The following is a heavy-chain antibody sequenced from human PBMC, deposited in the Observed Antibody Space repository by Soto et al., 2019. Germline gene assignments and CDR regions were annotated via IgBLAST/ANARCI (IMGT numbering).Heavy chain of an antibody. V-gene: IGHV3-33*01. Sequence: SLRLSCAASGFTFSSYGMHWVRQAPGKGLEWVVFIWYYGSNKYYADSVKGRFTISRDNSRNTLYLQMNSLRAEDTSVYYCARGHDSSGYYSDEIFDYWGQGTLVTVSS. D-gene: IGHD3-22*01. CDR2: IWYYGSNK. CDR3: ARGHDSSGYYSDEIFDY. J-gene: IGHJ4*02. CDR1: GFTFSSYG.